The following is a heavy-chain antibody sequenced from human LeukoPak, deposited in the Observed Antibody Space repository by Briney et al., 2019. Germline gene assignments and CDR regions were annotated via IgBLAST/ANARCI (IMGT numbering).Heavy chain of an antibody. CDR2: IYYNGST. J-gene: IGHJ2*01. Sequence: SETLSLTCTVSGGSITSNYWSWIRQPPGKGLEWIGYIYYNGSTNYNPSLKSRVTISVNTSKNQFSLKSISVTAADTAVYYCARAPVGYNSGYYFHWYFDLWGRGTLVTVSS. V-gene: IGHV4-59*01. CDR3: ARAPVGYNSGYYFHWYFDL. D-gene: IGHD3-22*01. CDR1: GGSITSNY.